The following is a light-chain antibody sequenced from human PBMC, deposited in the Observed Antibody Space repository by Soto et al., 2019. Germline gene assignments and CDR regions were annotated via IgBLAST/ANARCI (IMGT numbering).Light chain of an antibody. CDR3: QQYNTYSYT. V-gene: IGKV1-5*01. CDR2: DAS. J-gene: IGKJ2*01. Sequence: DIQMTQSPSALSASVGDRVTITCRASQSISSWLAWNQQKPGKAPKLLIYDASSLESRVPSRFSGSVSGTEFTLTISGLRPDDFATYYCQQYNTYSYTFGQGTKLEIK. CDR1: QSISSW.